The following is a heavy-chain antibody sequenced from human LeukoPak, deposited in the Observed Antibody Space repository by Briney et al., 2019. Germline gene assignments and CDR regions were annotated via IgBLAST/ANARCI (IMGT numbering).Heavy chain of an antibody. D-gene: IGHD3-22*01. J-gene: IGHJ4*02. V-gene: IGHV4-34*01. Sequence: PSETLSLTCAVYGGSFSGYYWSWIRQPPGKGLEWIGEINHSGSTNYNPSLKSRVTISVDTSKNQFSLKLSSVTAADTAVYYCARSLTYYYDSSGYYPVGYWGQGTLVTVSS. CDR2: INHSGST. CDR1: GGSFSGYY. CDR3: ARSLTYYYDSSGYYPVGY.